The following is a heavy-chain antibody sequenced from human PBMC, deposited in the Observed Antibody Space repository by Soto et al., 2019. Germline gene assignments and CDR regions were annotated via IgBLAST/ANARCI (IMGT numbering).Heavy chain of an antibody. CDR1: GYTFTSYY. D-gene: IGHD4-4*01. V-gene: IGHV1-46*01. CDR3: ARDPEVTHYYYYYGMDV. CDR2: INPSGGST. Sequence: ASVKVSCKASGYTFTSYYMHWVRQAPGQGLEWMGIINPSGGSTGYAQKFQGRVTMTRDTSTSTVYMELSSLRSEDTAVYYCARDPEVTHYYYYYGMDVWGQGTTVTVSS. J-gene: IGHJ6*02.